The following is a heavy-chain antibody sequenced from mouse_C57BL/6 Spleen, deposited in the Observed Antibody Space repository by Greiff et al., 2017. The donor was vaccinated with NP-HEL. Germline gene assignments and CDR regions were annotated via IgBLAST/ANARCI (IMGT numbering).Heavy chain of an antibody. CDR1: GFNIKDDY. J-gene: IGHJ3*01. CDR2: IDPENGDT. Sequence: VQLQQSGAELVRPGASVKLSCTASGFNIKDDYMHWVKQRPEQGLEWIGWIDPENGDTAYASKFQGKATITADTSSNTAYLQLSSLTSEDTAVYYCSRAGGYDKDYWGQGTLVTVSA. V-gene: IGHV14-4*01. CDR3: SRAGGYDKDY. D-gene: IGHD2-2*01.